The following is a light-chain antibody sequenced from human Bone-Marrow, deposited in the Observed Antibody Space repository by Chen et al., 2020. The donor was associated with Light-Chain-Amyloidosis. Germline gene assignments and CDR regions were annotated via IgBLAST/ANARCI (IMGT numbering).Light chain of an antibody. V-gene: IGKV3-20*01. CDR2: GSS. CDR3: QQYCTSPLT. J-gene: IGKJ4*01. Sequence: EIVLTQSPGTLSLSPGEGANLSCRDSQTIRINYLTWYQQKFGQAPSLLIYGSSTRATCIPVRVTGSGSVSDFTLTISRLEPADFAMYYCQQYCTSPLTFGGGTKVEIK. CDR1: QTIRINY.